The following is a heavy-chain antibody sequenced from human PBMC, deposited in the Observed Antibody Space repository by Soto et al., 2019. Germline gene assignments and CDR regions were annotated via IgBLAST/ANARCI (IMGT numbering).Heavy chain of an antibody. CDR2: IYYSGST. J-gene: IGHJ4*02. CDR1: GGSISSSSYY. CDR3: ASGFCPQGLYSCQDDY. Sequence: SETLSLTCTVSGGSISSSSYYWGWIRQPPGKGLEWIGSIYYSGSTYYNPSLKSRVTISVDTSKNQFSLKLSSVTAADTAVYYCASGFCPQGLYSCQDDYWGQGTLVTVSS. V-gene: IGHV4-39*07. D-gene: IGHD2-2*01.